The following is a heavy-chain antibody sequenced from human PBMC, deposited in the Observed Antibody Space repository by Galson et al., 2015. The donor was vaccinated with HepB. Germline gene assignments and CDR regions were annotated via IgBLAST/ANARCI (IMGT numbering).Heavy chain of an antibody. Sequence: SVKVSCKASGGTFSSYAISWVRQAPGQGLEWMGGIIPIFGTANYAQKFQGRVTITADESTSTAYMELSSLRSEDTAVYYCAPWAGMTTEGNWFDPWGQGTLVTVSS. V-gene: IGHV1-69*13. CDR2: IIPIFGTA. CDR3: APWAGMTTEGNWFDP. D-gene: IGHD4-11*01. J-gene: IGHJ5*02. CDR1: GGTFSSYA.